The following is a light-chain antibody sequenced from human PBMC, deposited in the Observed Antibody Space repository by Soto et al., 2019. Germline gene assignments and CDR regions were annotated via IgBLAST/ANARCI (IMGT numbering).Light chain of an antibody. CDR2: EVN. V-gene: IGLV2-14*01. J-gene: IGLJ3*02. Sequence: QSALAQPASVSGSPGQSITISCTGTSSDVGGFDYVSWYQQYPGKAPRLIINEVNHRPLGVSDRFSGSKSGNTASLTISRLLPEDEADYYCGSYTTTTTQVFGGGTKLTVL. CDR3: GSYTTTTTQV. CDR1: SSDVGGFDY.